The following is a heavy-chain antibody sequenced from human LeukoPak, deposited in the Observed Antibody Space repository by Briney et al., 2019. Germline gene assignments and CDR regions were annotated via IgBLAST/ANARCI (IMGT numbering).Heavy chain of an antibody. CDR2: INPNSGGT. J-gene: IGHJ3*02. D-gene: IGHD3-10*01. Sequence: GASVKVSCKASGYTFTGYYMHWVRQAPGQGLEWMGWINPNSGGTNYAQKFQGRVTMTRDTSISTAYMEPSRLRSDDTAVYYCARVRVRGANAFDIWGQGTMVTVSS. CDR3: ARVRVRGANAFDI. V-gene: IGHV1-2*02. CDR1: GYTFTGYY.